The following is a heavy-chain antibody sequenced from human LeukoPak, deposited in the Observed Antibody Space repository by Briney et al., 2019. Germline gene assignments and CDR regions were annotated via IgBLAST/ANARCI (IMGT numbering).Heavy chain of an antibody. V-gene: IGHV4-59*01. CDR1: GASISTYY. CDR2: IHYSGST. CDR3: ARITEWNDFDY. J-gene: IGHJ4*02. D-gene: IGHD1-1*01. Sequence: SETLSLTCSVSGASISTYYWSWIRQPPEKGLEWIGYIHYSGSTSYNPSLKSRVTMSVDTSNDQFSLNLKSVNAADTAVYYCARITEWNDFDYWGQGILVTVSS.